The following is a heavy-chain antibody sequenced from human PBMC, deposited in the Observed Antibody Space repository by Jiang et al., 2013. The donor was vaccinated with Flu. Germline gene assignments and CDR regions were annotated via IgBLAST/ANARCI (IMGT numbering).Heavy chain of an antibody. D-gene: IGHD3-10*01. V-gene: IGHV2-5*02. CDR3: AHRSLYGLGSRQWNWALFDY. J-gene: IGHJ4*02. CDR2: FYGDDDK. Sequence: WIRQPPGKALEVALHSFYGDDDKFYSPSLRHRLTITKDTSKNLVVLLVTDMDPVDTATYYCAHRSLYGLGSRQWNWALFDYWGQGALVTVSS.